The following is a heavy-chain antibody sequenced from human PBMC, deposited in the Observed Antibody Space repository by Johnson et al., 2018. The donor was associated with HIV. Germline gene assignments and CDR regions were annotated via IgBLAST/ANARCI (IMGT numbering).Heavy chain of an antibody. CDR2: ISWDGGST. CDR1: GFTFDDYA. D-gene: IGHD3-22*01. Sequence: VQVVESGGVVVQPGGSLRLSCAASGFTFDDYAMHWVRQAPGKGLEWVSLISWDGGSTYYADSVKGRFTISRDNAKNSLYLQMNSLRAEDTALYYCAKPYYYDSSDAFDIWGQGTMVTVSS. CDR3: AKPYYYDSSDAFDI. J-gene: IGHJ3*02. V-gene: IGHV3-43D*03.